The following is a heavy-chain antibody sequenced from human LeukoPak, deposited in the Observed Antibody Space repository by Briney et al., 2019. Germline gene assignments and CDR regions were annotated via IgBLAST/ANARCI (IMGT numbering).Heavy chain of an antibody. V-gene: IGHV3-30*03. CDR2: ISYDGSNK. Sequence: PGGSLRLSCAASGFTFSSYGMHWVRQAPGKGLEWVAVISYDGSNKYYADSVKGRFTISRDNSKNTLYLQVNSLRAEDTAVYYCARDLSMVRGPLDYWGQGTLVTVSS. CDR3: ARDLSMVRGPLDY. J-gene: IGHJ4*02. CDR1: GFTFSSYG. D-gene: IGHD3-10*01.